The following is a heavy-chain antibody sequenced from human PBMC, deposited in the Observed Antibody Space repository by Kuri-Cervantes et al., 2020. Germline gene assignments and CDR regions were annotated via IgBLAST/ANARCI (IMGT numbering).Heavy chain of an antibody. D-gene: IGHD3-3*01. CDR3: ARGRGVKYDFWSGYHDDAFDI. CDR2: IYHSGST. Sequence: SETLSLTCTVSGYSIISGYYWGWIRQHPGKGLEWIGSIYHSGSTYYNPSLKSRVTISVDTSKNQFSLKLSSVTAADTAVYYCARGRGVKYDFWSGYHDDAFDIWGQGTMVTVSS. V-gene: IGHV4-38-2*02. CDR1: GYSIISGYY. J-gene: IGHJ3*02.